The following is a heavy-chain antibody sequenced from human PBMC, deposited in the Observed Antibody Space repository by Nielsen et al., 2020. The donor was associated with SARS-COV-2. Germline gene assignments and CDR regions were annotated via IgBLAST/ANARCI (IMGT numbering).Heavy chain of an antibody. V-gene: IGHV1-2*06. Sequence: ASVKVSCKASGYTFTSYGISWVRQAPGQGLEWMGRINPNSGGTNYAQKFQGRVTMTRDTSISTAYMELSRLRSDDTAVYYCARGRFGFLEWLLSDYWGQGTLVTVSS. CDR1: GYTFTSYG. D-gene: IGHD3-3*01. CDR2: INPNSGGT. CDR3: ARGRFGFLEWLLSDY. J-gene: IGHJ4*02.